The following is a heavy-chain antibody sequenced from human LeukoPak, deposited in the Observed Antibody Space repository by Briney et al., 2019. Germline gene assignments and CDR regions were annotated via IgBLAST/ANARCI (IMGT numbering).Heavy chain of an antibody. CDR3: ARGRRGWVYDY. J-gene: IGHJ4*02. V-gene: IGHV1-8*03. D-gene: IGHD1-14*01. CDR1: GYTFTSYY. CDR2: MNPNSGNT. Sequence: ASAKVSCKASGYTFTSYYMHWVRQAPGQGLEWMGWMNPNSGNTGYAQKFQGRVTITRNTSISTAYMELSSLRSEDTAVYYCARGRRGWVYDYWGQGTLVTVSS.